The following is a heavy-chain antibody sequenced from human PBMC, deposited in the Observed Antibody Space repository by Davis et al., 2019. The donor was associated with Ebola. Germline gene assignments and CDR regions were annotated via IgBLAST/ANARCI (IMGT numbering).Heavy chain of an antibody. CDR1: GYTFTSYY. CDR2: INPSGGST. CDR3: ARAFRIGWFDP. V-gene: IGHV1-46*01. D-gene: IGHD3-10*01. J-gene: IGHJ5*02. Sequence: ASVKVSCKASGYTFTSYYMHWVRQAPGQGLEWMGIINPSGGSTSYAQKFQGRDTMTRDTSTSTVYMELSSLRSEDTAVYYCARAFRIGWFDPWGQGTLVTVSS.